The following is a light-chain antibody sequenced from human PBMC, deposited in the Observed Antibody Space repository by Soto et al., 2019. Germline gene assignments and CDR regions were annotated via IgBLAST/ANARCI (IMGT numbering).Light chain of an antibody. V-gene: IGKV3-15*01. CDR3: HQYSNTFRT. CDR1: YTVGTN. J-gene: IGKJ1*01. CDR2: DTS. Sequence: EIVLTQFPAALSVSPGERATPSFWASYTVGTNLAWYQQKPGQAPRLLIYDTSTRATGVPARFSGSGSGTEFTLTISNLQAEDSAVYHCHQYSNTFRTFGQGTKVDIK.